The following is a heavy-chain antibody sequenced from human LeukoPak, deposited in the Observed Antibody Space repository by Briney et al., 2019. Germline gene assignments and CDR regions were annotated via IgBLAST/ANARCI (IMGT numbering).Heavy chain of an antibody. D-gene: IGHD2-2*01. V-gene: IGHV4-59*08. Sequence: SETLSLTCTVSGDFIRSYYWSWIRQSPGKGLEWIAYIYYNGRTDSNPSLKGRVTISLDMSKNQLSLKLNSVTAADAAVYYCVRLDDDTSWGLDWFFDLWGRGTLVIVSS. CDR2: IYYNGRT. J-gene: IGHJ2*01. CDR3: VRLDDDTSWGLDWFFDL. CDR1: GDFIRSYY.